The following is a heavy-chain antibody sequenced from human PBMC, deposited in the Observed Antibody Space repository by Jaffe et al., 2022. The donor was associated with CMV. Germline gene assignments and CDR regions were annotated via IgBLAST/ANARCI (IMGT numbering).Heavy chain of an antibody. Sequence: QVTLRESGPALVKPTQTLTLTCTFSGFSLSTSGMCVSWIRQPPGKALEWLARIDWDDDKYYSTSLKTRLTISKDTSKNQVVLTMTNMDPVDTATYYCARISRGGDAYYYYYYYMDVWGKGTTVTVSS. CDR2: IDWDDDK. J-gene: IGHJ6*03. CDR3: ARISRGGDAYYYYYYYMDV. V-gene: IGHV2-70*15. D-gene: IGHD2-21*02. CDR1: GFSLSTSGMC.